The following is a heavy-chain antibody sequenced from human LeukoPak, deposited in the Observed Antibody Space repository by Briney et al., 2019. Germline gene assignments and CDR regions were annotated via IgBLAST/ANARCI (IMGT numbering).Heavy chain of an antibody. Sequence: GGSLRLSCAASGFTFSSYAMSWVRQAPGKGLEWVSVISGSGGSTYYADSVKGRFTISRYNSKNTLYLQMNSLRAEDTAVYCCAKDIAAAAGPLHYYGMDVWGQGTTVTVSS. CDR3: AKDIAAAAGPLHYYGMDV. D-gene: IGHD6-13*01. CDR2: ISGSGGST. CDR1: GFTFSSYA. J-gene: IGHJ6*02. V-gene: IGHV3-23*01.